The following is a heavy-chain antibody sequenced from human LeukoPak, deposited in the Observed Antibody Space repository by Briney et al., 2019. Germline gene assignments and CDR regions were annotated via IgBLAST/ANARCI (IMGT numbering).Heavy chain of an antibody. V-gene: IGHV1-18*01. CDR3: ARGGYNWNYVIAYNWFDP. J-gene: IGHJ5*02. D-gene: IGHD1-7*01. CDR1: GYTFTSYG. CDR2: ISAYNGNT. Sequence: ASVKVSCKASGYTFTSYGISWVRQAPGQGLEWIGWISAYNGNTNYAQKLQGRVTMTTDTSTSTAYMELSSLRSEDTAVYYCARGGYNWNYVIAYNWFDPWGQGTLVTVSS.